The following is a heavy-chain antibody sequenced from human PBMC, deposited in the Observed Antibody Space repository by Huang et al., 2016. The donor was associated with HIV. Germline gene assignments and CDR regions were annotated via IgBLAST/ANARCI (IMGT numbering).Heavy chain of an antibody. V-gene: IGHV4-59*11. CDR1: GGSISSHY. Sequence: QVQLQESGPGLVKPSETLSLTCTVSGGSISSHYWSWVRQPAGKGLEWIGSVYSSWRTKYNPALKSRVTISVDTSKNQFAVRVTSVTAADTAVYFCARLDSSSWYALDYWGQGTLVTVSS. J-gene: IGHJ4*02. CDR2: VYSSWRT. D-gene: IGHD2-2*01. CDR3: ARLDSSSWYALDY.